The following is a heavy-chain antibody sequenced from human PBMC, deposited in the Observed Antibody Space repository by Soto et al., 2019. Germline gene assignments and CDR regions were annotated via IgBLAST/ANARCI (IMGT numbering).Heavy chain of an antibody. CDR3: ARVGGSGSFGWFDP. J-gene: IGHJ5*02. D-gene: IGHD3-10*01. Sequence: SETLSLTCTVSGGSISSYYWSWIRQPPGKGLEWIGYIYYSGSTNYNPSLKSRVTLSVDTSKNQFSLKLSSVTAADTAVYYCARVGGSGSFGWFDPWGQGTLVTVSS. CDR1: GGSISSYY. CDR2: IYYSGST. V-gene: IGHV4-59*01.